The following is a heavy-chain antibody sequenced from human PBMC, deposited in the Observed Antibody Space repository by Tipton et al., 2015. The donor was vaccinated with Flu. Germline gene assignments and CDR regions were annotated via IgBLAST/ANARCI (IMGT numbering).Heavy chain of an antibody. CDR1: GASVSGSRYY. Sequence: GLVKPSETLSLICTVSGASVSGSRYYWAWIRQAPGKGPECIGTIYDSGRIYYNPSLKSRLIISVDTSKNQFSLRLSTVTAADTAVYYCASKVANWGVWEPLDYWGQGTLVTVSS. J-gene: IGHJ4*02. V-gene: IGHV4-39*07. CDR3: ASKVANWGVWEPLDY. CDR2: IYDSGRI. D-gene: IGHD7-27*01.